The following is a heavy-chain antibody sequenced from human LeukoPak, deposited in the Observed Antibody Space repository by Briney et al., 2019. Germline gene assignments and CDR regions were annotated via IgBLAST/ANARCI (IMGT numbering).Heavy chain of an antibody. Sequence: GGSLRLSCAASGFTVSSNYMSWVRQAPGKGLEWVSVIYSGSSTYYADSVKGRFTISRDNSKNTLYLQMNSLRVEDTAVYYCAKGGWKGNGFDPWGQGTLVTFSS. CDR2: IYSGSST. V-gene: IGHV3-66*01. D-gene: IGHD2-8*01. CDR1: GFTVSSNY. J-gene: IGHJ5*02. CDR3: AKGGWKGNGFDP.